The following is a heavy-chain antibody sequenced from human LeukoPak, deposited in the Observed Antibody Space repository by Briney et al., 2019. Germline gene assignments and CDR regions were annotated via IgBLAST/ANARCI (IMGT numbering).Heavy chain of an antibody. V-gene: IGHV1-2*02. CDR1: GYTFTGYY. D-gene: IGHD5-12*01. Sequence: ASVKVSCKASGYTFTGYYMHWVRQAPGQGLEWMGWINPNSGGTNYAQKFQGRVTVTRDTSISTAYMELSRLRSDDTAVYYCARAAAQLRGYSGYDLNYWGQGTLVTVSS. CDR3: ARAAAQLRGYSGYDLNY. J-gene: IGHJ4*02. CDR2: INPNSGGT.